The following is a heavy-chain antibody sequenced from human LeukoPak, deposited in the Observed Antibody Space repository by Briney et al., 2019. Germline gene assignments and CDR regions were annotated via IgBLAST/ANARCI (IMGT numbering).Heavy chain of an antibody. V-gene: IGHV1-18*04. CDR3: ATTFIAADAFDI. CDR1: GYTFTSYG. J-gene: IGHJ3*02. Sequence: ASVKVSCKASGYTFTSYGISWVRQAPGQGLEWMGWISAYNGNTNYAQKLQGRVTMTTDTSTSTAYMELGSLRSDDTAVYYCATTFIAADAFDIWGQGTMVTVSS. D-gene: IGHD6-25*01. CDR2: ISAYNGNT.